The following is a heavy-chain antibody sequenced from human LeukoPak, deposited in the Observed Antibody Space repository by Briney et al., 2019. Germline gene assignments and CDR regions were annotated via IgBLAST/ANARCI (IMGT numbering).Heavy chain of an antibody. V-gene: IGHV1-2*02. J-gene: IGHJ4*02. D-gene: IGHD3-9*01. CDR2: INPNSGGT. CDR3: ARDLAYYDTGVIDY. CDR1: GYTFTGYY. Sequence: ASVKVSRKASGYTFTGYYMHWVRQAPGQGLEWMGWINPNSGGTNYAQKFQGRVTMTRDTSISTAYMELSRLRSDDTAVYYCARDLAYYDTGVIDYWGQGTLVTVSS.